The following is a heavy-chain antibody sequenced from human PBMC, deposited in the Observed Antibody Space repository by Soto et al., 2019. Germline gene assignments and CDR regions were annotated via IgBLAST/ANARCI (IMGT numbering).Heavy chain of an antibody. CDR2: IYYSGST. V-gene: IGHV4-39*01. CDR1: GGSISSSSYY. D-gene: IGHD1-26*01. Sequence: PSETLSLTCTVSGGSISSSSYYWGWIRQPPGKGLEWIGSIYYSGSTYYNPSLKSRVTISVDTSKNQFSLKLSSVTAADTAVYYYARHGGSYLSGSYYYYGMDVWGQGTTVTVSS. J-gene: IGHJ6*02. CDR3: ARHGGSYLSGSYYYYGMDV.